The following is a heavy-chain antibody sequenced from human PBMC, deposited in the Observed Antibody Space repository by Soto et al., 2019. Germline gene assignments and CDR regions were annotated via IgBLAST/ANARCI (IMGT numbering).Heavy chain of an antibody. D-gene: IGHD6-19*01. J-gene: IGHJ4*02. CDR1: GNSFASYW. CDR3: ARPTGQWLALDY. CDR2: IYPGDSDT. Sequence: GECLTISCTVAGNSFASYWIGWVRQMPGKGLEWMGIIYPGDSDTRYSPSFQGQVTISADKSISTAYLQWSSLKASDTAMYYCARPTGQWLALDYWGQGTLVTVSS. V-gene: IGHV5-51*01.